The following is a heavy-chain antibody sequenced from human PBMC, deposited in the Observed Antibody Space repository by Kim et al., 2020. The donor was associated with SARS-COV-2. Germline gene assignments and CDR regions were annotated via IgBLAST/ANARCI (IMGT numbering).Heavy chain of an antibody. D-gene: IGHD2-2*01. CDR2: IYYSGST. Sequence: SETLSLTCTVSGGSISSYYWSWIRQPPGKGLEWIGYIYYSGSTNYNPSLKSRVTISVDTSKNQFSLKLSSVTAADTDVYYCAMSVIVVVPAASYGMDVWGQGTTVTVSS. J-gene: IGHJ6*02. V-gene: IGHV4-59*01. CDR1: GGSISSYY. CDR3: AMSVIVVVPAASYGMDV.